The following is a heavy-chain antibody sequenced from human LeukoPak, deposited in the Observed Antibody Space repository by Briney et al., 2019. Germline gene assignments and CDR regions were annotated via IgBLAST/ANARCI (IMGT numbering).Heavy chain of an antibody. CDR3: AKGGGWLYYFDY. Sequence: GGSLRLSCSASGFTFNRFYLHWVRQAPGKGLEFVSHISSNGATTYYADSVKGRFTISRDNSKNTLYLQINSLRAEDTADYYCAKGGGWLYYFDYWGQGTLVTVSS. J-gene: IGHJ4*02. CDR1: GFTFNRFY. V-gene: IGHV3-64*04. D-gene: IGHD6-19*01. CDR2: ISSNGATT.